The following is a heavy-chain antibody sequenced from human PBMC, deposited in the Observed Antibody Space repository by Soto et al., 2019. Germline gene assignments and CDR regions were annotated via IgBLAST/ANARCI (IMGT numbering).Heavy chain of an antibody. V-gene: IGHV3-23*01. J-gene: IGHJ4*02. CDR3: AKFHGSGTYYNFPDY. D-gene: IGHD3-10*01. CDR1: GFTFSTYA. Sequence: PGGSLRLSCAASGFTFSTYAMSWVRQAPGKGLEWVSTISDSGGRTYYAASVKGRLTISRDNSKNTLYLLMNSLSAEDTALYYCAKFHGSGTYYNFPDYWGQGTLVTVSS. CDR2: ISDSGGRT.